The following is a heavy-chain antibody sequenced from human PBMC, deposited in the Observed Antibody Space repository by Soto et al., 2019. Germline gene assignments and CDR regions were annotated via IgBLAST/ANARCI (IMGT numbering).Heavy chain of an antibody. CDR2: IYYSGST. V-gene: IGHV4-39*01. D-gene: IGHD3-10*01. J-gene: IGHJ4*02. Sequence: SETLSLTCTVSGGSISSSSYYWGWIRQPPGKGLEWIGSIYYSGSTYYNPSLKSRVTISVDTSKNQFSLKLSSVTAADTAVYYCARRSTSITMVRGAEFDYWGQGTLVTVSS. CDR3: ARRSTSITMVRGAEFDY. CDR1: GGSISSSSYY.